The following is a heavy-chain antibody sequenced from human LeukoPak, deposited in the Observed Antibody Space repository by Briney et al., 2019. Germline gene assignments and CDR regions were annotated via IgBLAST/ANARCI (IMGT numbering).Heavy chain of an antibody. CDR2: VSWNGAYT. V-gene: IGHV3-20*04. CDR1: GLPFDDYG. CDR3: ARRKGPYGSGTYYDS. Sequence: PGGSLRLSCAASGLPFDDYGTSWVRLAPGKGLEWVSGVSWNGAYTEYADSVRGRFTISRDNAKKSLYLQMNSLRVDDTALYYCARRKGPYGSGTYYDSWGQGTLVSVSS. J-gene: IGHJ4*02. D-gene: IGHD3-10*01.